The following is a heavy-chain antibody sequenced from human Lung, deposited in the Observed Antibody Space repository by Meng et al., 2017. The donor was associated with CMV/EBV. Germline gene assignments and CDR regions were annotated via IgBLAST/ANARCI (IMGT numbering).Heavy chain of an antibody. CDR1: GFIFSDYY. CDR3: ARDFSAVHNWFDA. J-gene: IGHJ5*02. Sequence: SCAASGFIFSDYYMTWIRQAPGKGLEWVAYISSSGSIKKYADSVEGRFTISRDNAKKSLYLQMNSLGAEDTAFYYCARDFSAVHNWFDAWGRGNXVTVSS. V-gene: IGHV3-11*04. D-gene: IGHD1-26*01. CDR2: ISSSGSIK.